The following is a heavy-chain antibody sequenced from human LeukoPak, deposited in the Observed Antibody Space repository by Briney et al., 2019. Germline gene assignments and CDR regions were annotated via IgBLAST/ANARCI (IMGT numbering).Heavy chain of an antibody. CDR3: ARADLVRGVYY. CDR1: GYSISSGYY. V-gene: IGHV4-38-2*02. J-gene: IGHJ4*02. D-gene: IGHD3-10*01. Sequence: SETLSLTCTVSGYSISSGYYWGWIRQPPGKGLEWIGSIYHSGSTYYNPSLKSRVTISVDTSKNQFSLKLSSVTAADTAVYYCARADLVRGVYYWGQGTLVTVSS. CDR2: IYHSGST.